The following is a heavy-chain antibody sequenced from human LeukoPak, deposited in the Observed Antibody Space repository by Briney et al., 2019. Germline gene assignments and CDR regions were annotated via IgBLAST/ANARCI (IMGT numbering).Heavy chain of an antibody. D-gene: IGHD3-10*01. CDR2: ISGSGGST. V-gene: IGHV3-23*01. J-gene: IGHJ4*02. Sequence: PGGTLRLSCAASGFTFRSYGMSWVRQAPGKGLEWVSAISGSGGSTYYADSVKGRFTISRDNSKNTLFLQMNSLRAEDTAVYYCAKGYYGSGSYGWFDYWGQGTLVTVSS. CDR3: AKGYYGSGSYGWFDY. CDR1: GFTFRSYG.